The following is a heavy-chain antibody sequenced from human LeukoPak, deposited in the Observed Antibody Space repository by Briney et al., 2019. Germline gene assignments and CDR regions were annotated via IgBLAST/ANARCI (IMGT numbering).Heavy chain of an antibody. V-gene: IGHV3-30*04. CDR2: ISYDGSNK. D-gene: IGHD2-2*01. Sequence: XAXSGFTFSSYAIHWVRQAPGKGLEWVAVISYDGSNKYYADSVKGRFTISRDNSKNTLYLQMNSLRAEDTAVYYCARGLGEVPAAMGDWGQGTLVTVSS. CDR3: ARGLGEVPAAMGD. CDR1: GFTFSSYA. J-gene: IGHJ4*02.